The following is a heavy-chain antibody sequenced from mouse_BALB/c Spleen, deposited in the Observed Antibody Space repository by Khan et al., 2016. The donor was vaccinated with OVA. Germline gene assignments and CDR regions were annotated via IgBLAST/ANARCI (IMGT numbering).Heavy chain of an antibody. D-gene: IGHD2-1*01. J-gene: IGHJ2*01. CDR1: GYTFTEYI. CDR2: FYPGGTTI. V-gene: IGHV1-62-2*01. Sequence: QVQLKQSGAELVKPGASVKLSCKASGYTFTEYIIHWLKQRSGQGLEWIGWFYPGGTTIKYNEKFKDKATLTADKSSSTVYLELSSLTSEDYAVYFCARHEDYGNWLDYWGQGTTLTVSS. CDR3: ARHEDYGNWLDY.